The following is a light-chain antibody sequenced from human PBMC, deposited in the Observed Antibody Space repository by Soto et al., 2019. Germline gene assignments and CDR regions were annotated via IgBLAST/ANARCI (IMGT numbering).Light chain of an antibody. CDR1: QSLLHSDGYKY. J-gene: IGKJ3*01. CDR3: MQTLQTPFT. V-gene: IGKV2-28*01. Sequence: DIVLTQSPLSLPVTPGEPASISCKSSQSLLHSDGYKYLDWYVQKAGQSPQLLIYLGSHRASGVPDRLSGSGSGTDFTLKISKLEADDVGVYYCMQTLQTPFTFGPGTKVDTK. CDR2: LGS.